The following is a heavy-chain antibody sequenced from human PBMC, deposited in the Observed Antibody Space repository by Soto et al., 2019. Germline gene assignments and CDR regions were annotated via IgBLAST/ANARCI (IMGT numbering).Heavy chain of an antibody. J-gene: IGHJ4*02. V-gene: IGHV1-3*01. CDR2: INAGNGKT. D-gene: IGHD2-2*02. CDR1: GYTFTTYA. Sequence: QVQLVQSGVEVKKPGASVKVSCKASGYTFTTYAIHWVRQAPGQGLEWMGWINAGNGKTKYSQKFQDRVTITRDTSATTAYMELSSLTSEDTAVYYCARAGDDCSTTSCYMIDYWGQGTLVTVSS. CDR3: ARAGDDCSTTSCYMIDY.